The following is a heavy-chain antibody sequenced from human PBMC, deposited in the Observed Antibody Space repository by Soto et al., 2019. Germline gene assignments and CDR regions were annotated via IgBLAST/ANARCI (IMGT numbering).Heavy chain of an antibody. Sequence: QITLKESGPTQVKPTQTLTLTCSFSGFSLNTDGEGVGWVRQPPGEALEWLALIYWDDAERYSPSLKTRLTITKNTSNNQVVLIMTNMDPVDTATYYCAHSRNLITEDAQVGDFDYWGQGTLVTVSS. D-gene: IGHD3-10*01. CDR1: GFSLNTDGEG. J-gene: IGHJ4*02. CDR2: IYWDDAE. CDR3: AHSRNLITEDAQVGDFDY. V-gene: IGHV2-5*02.